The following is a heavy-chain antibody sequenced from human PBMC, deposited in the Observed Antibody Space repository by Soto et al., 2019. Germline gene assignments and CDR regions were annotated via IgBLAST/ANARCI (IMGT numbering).Heavy chain of an antibody. CDR2: ISPNGGDT. J-gene: IGHJ4*02. CDR3: ARASCIGGTCPVKILDY. D-gene: IGHD2-15*01. V-gene: IGHV3-64*01. CDR1: GFTFSSYV. Sequence: GGSLRLSCAASGFTFSSYVIHWVRQAPGKGLEYVSSISPNGGDTYYGNSVKGRFTISRDNSKNTLYLQMGSLRAEDMAVYYCARASCIGGTCPVKILDYWGQGTLVTVSS.